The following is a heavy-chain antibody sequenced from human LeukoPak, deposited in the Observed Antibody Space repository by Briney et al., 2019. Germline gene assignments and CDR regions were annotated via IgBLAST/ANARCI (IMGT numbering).Heavy chain of an antibody. V-gene: IGHV4-59*13. CDR2: IYYSGST. J-gene: IGHJ4*02. CDR3: ARAKAAAGIDYFDY. CDR1: GASISDYY. Sequence: PSETLSLTCTVSGASISDYYWSWIRQPPGKGLEWIGYIYYSGSTSYNPSLKSRVTISIDTPKNQFSLKVSSVTAADTAVYYCARAKAAAGIDYFDYWGQGTLVTVSS. D-gene: IGHD6-13*01.